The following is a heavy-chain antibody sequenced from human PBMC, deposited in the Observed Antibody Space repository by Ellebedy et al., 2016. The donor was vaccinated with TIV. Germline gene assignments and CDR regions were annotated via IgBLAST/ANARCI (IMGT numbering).Heavy chain of an antibody. CDR2: ISYDGTNK. J-gene: IGHJ3*01. D-gene: IGHD3-22*01. CDR3: ARAEYDSSGYYHPDAFDV. Sequence: GESLKISCAASGFTFSSYAFHWVRQAPGKELEWVAVISYDGTNKYYADSVKGRFTISRDNSKNTLYLQMNSLRPEDTALYYCARAEYDSSGYYHPDAFDVWGQGTMVTVSS. CDR1: GFTFSSYA. V-gene: IGHV3-30-3*01.